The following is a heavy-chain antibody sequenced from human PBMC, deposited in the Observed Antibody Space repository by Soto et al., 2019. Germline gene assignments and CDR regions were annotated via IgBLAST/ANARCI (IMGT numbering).Heavy chain of an antibody. D-gene: IGHD2-15*01. CDR2: IIPIFGTA. V-gene: IGHV1-69*13. J-gene: IGHJ6*02. Sequence: SVKVSCKASGGTFSSYAISWVRQAPGQGLEWMGGIIPIFGTANYAQKFQGRVTITADESTSTAYMELSSLRSEDTAVYYCARDLRGNCSGGSCSGMDVWGQGTTVTVSS. CDR3: ARDLRGNCSGGSCSGMDV. CDR1: GGTFSSYA.